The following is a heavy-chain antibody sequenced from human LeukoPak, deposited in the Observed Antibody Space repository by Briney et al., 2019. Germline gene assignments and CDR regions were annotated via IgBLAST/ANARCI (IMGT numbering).Heavy chain of an antibody. V-gene: IGHV1-69*04. CDR2: IIPILGIA. J-gene: IGHJ4*02. CDR1: GGTFSSYA. Sequence: SVMVSCKASGGTFSSYAISWVRQAPGQGLEWMGRIIPILGIANYAQKFQGRVTITADKSTSTAYMELSSLRSEDTAVYYCARDWAGGSGRFDYWGQGTLVTVSS. CDR3: ARDWAGGSGRFDY. D-gene: IGHD1-26*01.